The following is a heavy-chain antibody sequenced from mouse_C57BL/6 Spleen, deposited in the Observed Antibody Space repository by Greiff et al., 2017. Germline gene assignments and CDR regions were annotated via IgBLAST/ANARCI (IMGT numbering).Heavy chain of an antibody. CDR3: AREGYSNYYAMDY. CDR2: INPGSGGT. D-gene: IGHD2-5*01. V-gene: IGHV1-54*01. CDR1: GYAFTNYL. J-gene: IGHJ4*01. Sequence: QVQLKQSGAELVRPGTSVKVSCKASGYAFTNYLIEWVKQRPGQGLEWIGVINPGSGGTNYNEKFKGKATLTADKSSSTAYMQLSSLTSEDSAVYFCAREGYSNYYAMDYWGQGTSVTVSS.